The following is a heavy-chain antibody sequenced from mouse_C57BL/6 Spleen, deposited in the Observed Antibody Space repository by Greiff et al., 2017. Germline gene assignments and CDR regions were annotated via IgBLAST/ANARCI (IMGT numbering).Heavy chain of an antibody. CDR2: IYPGDGDT. CDR3: ARSSFYGSSPDY. Sequence: ESGPELVKPGASVKISCKASGYAFSSSWMNWVKQRPGKGLEWIGRIYPGDGDTNYNGKFKGKATLTADKSSSTAYLHLSSLTSEDSAVYFSARSSFYGSSPDYWGKGTTLTVSS. D-gene: IGHD1-1*01. V-gene: IGHV1-82*01. CDR1: GYAFSSSW. J-gene: IGHJ2*01.